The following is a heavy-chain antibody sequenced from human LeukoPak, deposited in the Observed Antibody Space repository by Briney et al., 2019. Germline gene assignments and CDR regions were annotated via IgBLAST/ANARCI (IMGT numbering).Heavy chain of an antibody. Sequence: PGGAPRLSCAAPGFSFCSYAMSWVRPAPGEGVGLVSAICGSGGCTYYADSVKGRFTISRDNSKNTLYLQMNSLRAEDTAVYYCAKAEDNWNDVSPQTYYYYYYMDVWGKGTTVTVSS. CDR2: ICGSGGCT. CDR1: GFSFCSYA. D-gene: IGHD1-20*01. V-gene: IGHV3-23*01. CDR3: AKAEDNWNDVSPQTYYYYYYMDV. J-gene: IGHJ6*03.